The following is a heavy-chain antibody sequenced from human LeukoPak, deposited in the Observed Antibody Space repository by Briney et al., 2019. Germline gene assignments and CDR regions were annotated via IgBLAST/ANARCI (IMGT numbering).Heavy chain of an antibody. V-gene: IGHV4-59*01. CDR3: ARVNSSSSAFDY. CDR1: GGSISSYY. CDR2: IYYSGST. Sequence: SETLSLTCTVSGGSISSYYWSWIRQPPGKGLEWIGYIYYSGSTNYNPSLKSRVTVSVDTSKNQFSLKLSSVTAADTAVYYCARVNSSSSAFDYWGQGTLVTVSS. J-gene: IGHJ4*02. D-gene: IGHD6-6*01.